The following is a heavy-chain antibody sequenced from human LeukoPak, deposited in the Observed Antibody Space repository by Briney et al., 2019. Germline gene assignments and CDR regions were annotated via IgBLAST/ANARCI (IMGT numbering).Heavy chain of an antibody. CDR3: AELGITMIGGV. J-gene: IGHJ6*04. D-gene: IGHD3-10*02. CDR2: INSDGINT. Sequence: GGSLRLSCAASGFTFSNYWMHCVRQAPGKGLVWVSRINSDGINTSYADSVRGRFTISRDNAKNTLNLQMNSLRAEDTAVYYCAELGITMIGGVWGKGTTVTISS. V-gene: IGHV3-74*01. CDR1: GFTFSNYW.